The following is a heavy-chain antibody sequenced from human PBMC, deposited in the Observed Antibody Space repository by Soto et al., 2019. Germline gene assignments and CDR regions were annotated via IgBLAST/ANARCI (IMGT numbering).Heavy chain of an antibody. J-gene: IGHJ5*02. CDR3: ARGRITMVRGSNWFDP. D-gene: IGHD3-10*01. Sequence: SETLSLTCAVSGGSISSGGYSWSWIRQPPGKGLEWIGYIYHSGSTYYNPSLKSRVTISVDRSKNQFSLKLSSVTAADTAVYYCARGRITMVRGSNWFDPWGQGTRVTVSS. CDR1: GGSISSGGYS. V-gene: IGHV4-30-2*01. CDR2: IYHSGST.